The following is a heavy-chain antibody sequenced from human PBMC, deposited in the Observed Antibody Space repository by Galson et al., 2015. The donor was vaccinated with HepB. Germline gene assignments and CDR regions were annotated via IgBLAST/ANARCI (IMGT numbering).Heavy chain of an antibody. V-gene: IGHV3-23*01. D-gene: IGHD6-13*01. CDR2: ITGSGDTT. Sequence: SLRLSCAASGFTFNNYAMSWVRQAPEKGLEWVSGITGSGDTTYYADSVKGRFTISRDNSKNTLYLQMSSLRAEDTAVYYCAKDPLKYDSNWYPNGFDPWGQGTLVTVSS. CDR1: GFTFNNYA. J-gene: IGHJ5*02. CDR3: AKDPLKYDSNWYPNGFDP.